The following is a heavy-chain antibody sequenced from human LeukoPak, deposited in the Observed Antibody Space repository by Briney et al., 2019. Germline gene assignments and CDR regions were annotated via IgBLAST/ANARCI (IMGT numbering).Heavy chain of an antibody. J-gene: IGHJ5*02. D-gene: IGHD2-8*01. CDR3: AKDRGYCTNGVCYTGNNWFDP. Sequence: GGSLRLSCAASGFTFSSYSMNWVRQAPGKGLEWVSVIYSGGPTYYSDSVKGRFTISRDTSNNTVYLQMNSLRAEDTAVYYCAKDRGYCTNGVCYTGNNWFDPWGQGTLVTVSS. CDR1: GFTFSSYS. CDR2: IYSGGPT. V-gene: IGHV3-66*01.